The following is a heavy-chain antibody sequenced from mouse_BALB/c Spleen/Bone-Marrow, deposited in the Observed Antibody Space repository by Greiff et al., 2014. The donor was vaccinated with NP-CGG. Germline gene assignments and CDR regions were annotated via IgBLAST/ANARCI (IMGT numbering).Heavy chain of an antibody. CDR1: GYTFSSDY. CDR3: RRPRRAMDY. D-gene: IGHD2-12*01. J-gene: IGHJ4*01. Sequence: VQREESGAELVKPGASVKLSCKASGYTFSSDYMYWVKQRPGQGLEWIGEINPSNGGTNFNEKFKSKATLTVDKSSSTAYMQLSSLTSEDSVVYYCRRPRRAMDYWGQGTSVTVSS. V-gene: IGHV1S81*02. CDR2: INPSNGGT.